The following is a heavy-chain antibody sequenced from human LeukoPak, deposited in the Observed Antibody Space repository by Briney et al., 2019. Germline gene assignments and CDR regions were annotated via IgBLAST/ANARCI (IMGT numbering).Heavy chain of an antibody. CDR1: GGSISSGSYY. CDR3: ARGAYFYGSGINWFDP. CDR2: IYTTGST. Sequence: SETLSLTCTVSGGSISSGSYYWSWIRQPVGKGLEWIGHIYTTGSTNYNPSLKSRVTISLDTSKNQFSLKLSSVTAADTAVYYCARGAYFYGSGINWFDPWGQGTLITVSS. V-gene: IGHV4-61*09. J-gene: IGHJ5*02. D-gene: IGHD3-10*01.